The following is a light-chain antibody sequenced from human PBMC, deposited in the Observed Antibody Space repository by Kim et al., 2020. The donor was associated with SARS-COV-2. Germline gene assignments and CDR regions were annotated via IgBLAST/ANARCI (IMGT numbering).Light chain of an antibody. CDR1: NNNVGNQE. Sequence: QTATLTCTGNNNNVGNQEAAWLQQHQGHPPKLLSYRNNNRPSGISERFSASRSGDTASLTITGLQPEDETDYYCSAWDSSLNVWVFGGGTQLTVL. CDR2: RNN. CDR3: SAWDSSLNVWV. J-gene: IGLJ3*02. V-gene: IGLV10-54*04.